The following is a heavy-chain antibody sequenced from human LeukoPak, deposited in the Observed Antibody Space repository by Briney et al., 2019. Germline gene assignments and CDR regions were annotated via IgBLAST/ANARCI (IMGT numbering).Heavy chain of an antibody. Sequence: PGGSLRLSCAASGFTFSSYGMSWVRQAPGKGLEWVSSISDSGDSTYCADSVKGRFTFSRDNSKNTLYLQMNSLRAEDTAVYYCAKGIPLTVFDYWGQGTLVTVSS. D-gene: IGHD3-9*01. J-gene: IGHJ4*02. CDR2: ISDSGDST. V-gene: IGHV3-23*01. CDR3: AKGIPLTVFDY. CDR1: GFTFSSYG.